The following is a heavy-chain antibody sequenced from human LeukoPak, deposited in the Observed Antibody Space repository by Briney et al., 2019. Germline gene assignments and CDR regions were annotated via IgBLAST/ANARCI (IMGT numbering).Heavy chain of an antibody. CDR1: GFTFSSYP. CDR3: AKQAGSHYYDSSGYYFDY. V-gene: IGHV3-23*01. D-gene: IGHD3-22*01. J-gene: IGHJ4*02. Sequence: GGSLRLSCAATGFTFSSYPLSWVRQAPGKGLEWVSAISTSGGGTYFTDSVKGRFTISRDNSKNTLYLQMNSLRADDTAVYYCAKQAGSHYYDSSGYYFDYWGQGTLVTVSS. CDR2: ISTSGGGT.